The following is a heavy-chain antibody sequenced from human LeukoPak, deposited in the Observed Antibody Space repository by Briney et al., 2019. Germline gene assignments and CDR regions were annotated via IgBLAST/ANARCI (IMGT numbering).Heavy chain of an antibody. D-gene: IGHD3-10*01. CDR1: GFTFSSYS. J-gene: IGHJ4*02. CDR2: ISSSSSYI. CDR3: ARAKSRTSIYGSGAYYFDY. V-gene: IGHV3-21*01. Sequence: GGSLRLSCAASGFTFSSYSMNWVRQAPGKGLEWVSSISSSSSYIYYADSVKGRFTISRDNAKNSLYLQMNSLRAEDTAVYYCARAKSRTSIYGSGAYYFDYWGQGTLVTVSS.